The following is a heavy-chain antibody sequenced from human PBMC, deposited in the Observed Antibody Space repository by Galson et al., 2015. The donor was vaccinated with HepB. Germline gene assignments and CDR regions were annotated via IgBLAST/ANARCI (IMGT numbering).Heavy chain of an antibody. CDR1: GFTFNGYS. CDR2: ISSSSSTTI. Sequence: SLRLSCAASGFTFNGYSMNWVRQAPGKGLEWLSYISSSSSTTIYYADSVKGRFTISRDNAKSSLYLQMNSLRAEDTAVYYCARERGSIFSQLYYFVYWGQGALVTVSS. CDR3: ARERGSIFSQLYYFVY. J-gene: IGHJ4*02. D-gene: IGHD3-16*01. V-gene: IGHV3-48*04.